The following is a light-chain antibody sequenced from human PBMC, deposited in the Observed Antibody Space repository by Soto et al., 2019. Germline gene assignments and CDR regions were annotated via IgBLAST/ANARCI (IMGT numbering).Light chain of an antibody. V-gene: IGLV2-14*01. Sequence: QSVLTQPASVSGSPGQSIAISCTGTTSDVGAYNYVSWYQQHPGKAPKLMIYQVSNRPSGVSNRFSGSKSGNTASLTISGLQAEEEADYYCSSYTISTTYVFGTGTKLTVL. CDR3: SSYTISTTYV. J-gene: IGLJ1*01. CDR1: TSDVGAYNY. CDR2: QVS.